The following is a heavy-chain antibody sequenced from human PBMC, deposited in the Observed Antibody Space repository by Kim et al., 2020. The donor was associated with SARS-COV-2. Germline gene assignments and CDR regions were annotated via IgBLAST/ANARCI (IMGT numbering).Heavy chain of an antibody. J-gene: IGHJ4*02. CDR2: IKPDGSEH. Sequence: GGSLRLSCATSGFSFSNYWMNWVRQAPGKGLEWVANIKPDGSEHYYLGSVKGRFTISRDNARNSLVLQVNNLRADETAVYYCARGHYTYGYVLDYWGQGT. V-gene: IGHV3-7*01. CDR1: GFSFSNYW. D-gene: IGHD5-18*01. CDR3: ARGHYTYGYVLDY.